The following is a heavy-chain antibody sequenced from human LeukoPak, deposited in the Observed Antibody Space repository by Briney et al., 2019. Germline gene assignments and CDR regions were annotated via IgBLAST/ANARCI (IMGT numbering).Heavy chain of an antibody. CDR1: GYTFTSSV. CDR3: ARALGYQLLSWWFDP. CDR2: ISPYNDNT. V-gene: IGHV1-18*01. Sequence: ASVKVSFKASGYTFTSSVISWVRQAPGQGLEWMGWISPYNDNTNYAQKLQGRVTMTTDTSTSTAYMELRSLRSDDTAVYYCARALGYQLLSWWFDPWGQGTLVTVSS. D-gene: IGHD2-2*01. J-gene: IGHJ5*02.